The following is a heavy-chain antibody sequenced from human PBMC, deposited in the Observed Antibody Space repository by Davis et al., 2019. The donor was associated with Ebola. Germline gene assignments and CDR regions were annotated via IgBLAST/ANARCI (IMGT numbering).Heavy chain of an antibody. CDR1: GGSISSSNW. D-gene: IGHD3-9*01. CDR2: IYHSGST. Sequence: MPSETLSLTCAVSGGSISSSNWWSWVRQPPGKGLEWIGEIYHSGSTNYNPSLKSRVTISVDTSKNQFSLKLSSVTAADTAVYYCARQGSRILTGYYSSWFDPWGQGTLVTVSS. CDR3: ARQGSRILTGYYSSWFDP. V-gene: IGHV4-4*02. J-gene: IGHJ5*02.